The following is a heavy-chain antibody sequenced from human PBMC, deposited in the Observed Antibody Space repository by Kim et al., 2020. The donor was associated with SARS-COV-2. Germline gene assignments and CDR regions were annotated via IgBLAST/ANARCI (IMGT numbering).Heavy chain of an antibody. J-gene: IGHJ5*02. D-gene: IGHD5-18*01. CDR2: IDPSDSYT. V-gene: IGHV5-10-1*01. CDR3: ARAIQVVDTAMEVSSNWFDP. Sequence: GESLKISCKGSGYSFTSYWISWVRQMPGKGLEWMGRIDPSDSYTNYSPSFQGHVTISADKSISTAYLQWSSLKASDTAMYYCARAIQVVDTAMEVSSNWFDPWGQGTLVTVSS. CDR1: GYSFTSYW.